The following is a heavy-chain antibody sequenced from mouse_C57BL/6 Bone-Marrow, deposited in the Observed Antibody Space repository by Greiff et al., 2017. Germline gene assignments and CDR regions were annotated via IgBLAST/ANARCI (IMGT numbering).Heavy chain of an antibody. D-gene: IGHD1-3*01. Sequence: VQLQQSGAELVKPGASVKISCKASGYTFTDYYINWVKQRPGQGLEWIGKIGPGSGSTYYNGKFKGKATLTADKSSSTVYMQLSSLTYEDSAVXVCARAKYKSSDYWGQGTTLTVSS. V-gene: IGHV1-77*01. CDR2: IGPGSGST. J-gene: IGHJ2*01. CDR1: GYTFTDYY. CDR3: ARAKYKSSDY.